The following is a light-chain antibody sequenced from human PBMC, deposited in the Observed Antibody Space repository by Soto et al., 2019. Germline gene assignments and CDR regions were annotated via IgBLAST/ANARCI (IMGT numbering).Light chain of an antibody. Sequence: DIQMTQSPSTLCASVGYRVTITCRASQNISSYLNWYQQKPGKAPKLLIYAASSLQSGVPSRFSGSGSGTDFTLTISSLQPEDFAAYYCQQSYSTSRKFGQGTKVDIK. V-gene: IGKV1-39*01. CDR1: QNISSY. CDR3: QQSYSTSRK. CDR2: AAS. J-gene: IGKJ1*01.